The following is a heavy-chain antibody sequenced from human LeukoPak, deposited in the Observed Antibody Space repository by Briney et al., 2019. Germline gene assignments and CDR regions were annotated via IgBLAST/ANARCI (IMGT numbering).Heavy chain of an antibody. CDR3: ANFERTVAGPYNWFDP. CDR1: GFTFSNYA. V-gene: IGHV3-23*01. CDR2: ISASGGNT. Sequence: GGSLRLSCAASGFTFSNYAMSWVRQAPGKGLEWGSGISASGGNTYYADSVKGRFTISRDNSRNTLYVPMNSLRAEDTAVYYCANFERTVAGPYNWFDPWGQGTLVTVSS. J-gene: IGHJ5*02. D-gene: IGHD6-19*01.